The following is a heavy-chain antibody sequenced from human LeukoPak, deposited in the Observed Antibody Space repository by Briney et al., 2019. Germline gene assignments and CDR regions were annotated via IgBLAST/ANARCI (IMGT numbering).Heavy chain of an antibody. CDR3: PRGGYCSSTSCYRLDYFDY. CDR2: ISAYNSNT. J-gene: IGHJ4*01. Sequence: GSVKASFKASGNTFTSYGISWVRQAPGQGLEWRGRISAYNSNTNYAQKLQGRVTITTDTSTSTAYMELRRLRSDDTAVYYCPRGGYCSSTSCYRLDYFDYWGQGTLVTVSS. D-gene: IGHD2-2*02. CDR1: GNTFTSYG. V-gene: IGHV1-18*01.